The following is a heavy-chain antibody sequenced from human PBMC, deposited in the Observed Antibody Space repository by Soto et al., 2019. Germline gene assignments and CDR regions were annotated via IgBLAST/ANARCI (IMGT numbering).Heavy chain of an antibody. J-gene: IGHJ4*02. CDR3: AREGFGH. CDR2: ISSSSSYI. Sequence: EVPLVESGGGLVKPGGSLRLSCAASGFTFSSYSMNWVRQAPGKGLEWVSSISSSSSYIYYADSVKGRFTISRDNGTNALYLEMKGLRAEDAAVSYCAREGFGHWGQGSLVTVSS. CDR1: GFTFSSYS. D-gene: IGHD3-3*01. V-gene: IGHV3-21*01.